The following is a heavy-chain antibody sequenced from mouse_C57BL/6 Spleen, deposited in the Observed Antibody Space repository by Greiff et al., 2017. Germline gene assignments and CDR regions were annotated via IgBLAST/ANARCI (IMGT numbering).Heavy chain of an antibody. J-gene: IGHJ2*01. CDR2: INPYNGGT. CDR1: GYTFTDYY. CDR3: ARHTEDYFDY. V-gene: IGHV1-19*01. Sequence: VQLKQSGPVLVKPGASVKMSCKASGYTFTDYYMNWVKQSHGKSLEWIGVINPYNGGTSYNQKFKGKATLTVDKSSSTAYMELNSLTSEDSAVYYCARHTEDYFDYWGQGTTLTVSS.